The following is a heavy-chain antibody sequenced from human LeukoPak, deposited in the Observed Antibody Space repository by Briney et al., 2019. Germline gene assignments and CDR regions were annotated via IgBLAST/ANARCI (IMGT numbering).Heavy chain of an antibody. J-gene: IGHJ4*02. CDR3: ARARLRWYSFDY. CDR1: GGSISSGGYY. Sequence: SQTLSLTCTVSGGSISSGGYYWSWIRQHPGKGLEWIGYIYYSGSTYYNLSLKSRVTISVDTSKNQFPLKLSSVTAADTAVYYCARARLRWYSFDYWGQGTLVTVSS. CDR2: IYYSGST. D-gene: IGHD4-23*01. V-gene: IGHV4-31*03.